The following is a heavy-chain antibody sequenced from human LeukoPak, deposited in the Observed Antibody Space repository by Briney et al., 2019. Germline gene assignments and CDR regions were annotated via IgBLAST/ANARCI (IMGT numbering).Heavy chain of an antibody. Sequence: GGSLRLSCVASGFRFCGYVMKWVRQAPGKGLEWISTISMSSSYMYYADSVRGRFTISRDNAKNSLYLQMTSLRAEDAAVYYCAREDYSSGNPTIDHWGQGTLVTVSS. J-gene: IGHJ4*02. D-gene: IGHD3-10*01. CDR2: ISMSSSYM. CDR3: AREDYSSGNPTIDH. V-gene: IGHV3-21*01. CDR1: GFRFCGYV.